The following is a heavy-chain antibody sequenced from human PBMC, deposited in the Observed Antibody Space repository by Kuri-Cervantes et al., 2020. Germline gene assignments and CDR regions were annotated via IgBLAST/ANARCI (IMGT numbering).Heavy chain of an antibody. CDR2: IYYSGST. Sequence: SETLSLTCTVSGGSVSSGSYYWSWIRQPPGKGLEWIGYIYYSGSTNYNPSLKSRVTISVDTSKIQFSLKLSSVTAADTAVYYCARGAAFGWEDYYYGMDVWGQGTTVTVSS. J-gene: IGHJ6*02. CDR3: ARGAAFGWEDYYYGMDV. V-gene: IGHV4-61*01. CDR1: GGSVSSGSYY. D-gene: IGHD6-25*01.